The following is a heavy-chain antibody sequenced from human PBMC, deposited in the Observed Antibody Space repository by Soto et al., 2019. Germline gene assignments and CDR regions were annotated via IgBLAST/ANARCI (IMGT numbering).Heavy chain of an antibody. CDR1: GGSFSGYY. J-gene: IGHJ6*03. CDR3: ARAYYYGSGSYYNDPYYYYYYMDV. Sequence: SETLSLTCAVYGGSFSGYYWSWIRQPPGKGLEWIGEINHSGSTNYNPSLKSRVTISVDTSKNQFSLKLGSVTAADTAVYYCARAYYYGSGSYYNDPYYYYYYMDVWGKGTTVTVSS. D-gene: IGHD3-10*01. V-gene: IGHV4-34*01. CDR2: INHSGST.